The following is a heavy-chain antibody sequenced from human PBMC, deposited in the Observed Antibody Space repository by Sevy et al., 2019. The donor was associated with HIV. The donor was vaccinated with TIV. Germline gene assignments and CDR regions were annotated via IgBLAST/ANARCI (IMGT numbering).Heavy chain of an antibody. D-gene: IGHD3-22*01. CDR1: GCTLIQLS. Sequence: ASVKVSCKVSGCTLIQLSMHWVRQVPGKGLEWMGSFDPEDGETIYALKFQGRVTMTEDTSTDTAYMELSSLKSEDTAIFYCAITKDYYDSSGYPFDYWGQGTLVTVSS. CDR2: FDPEDGET. V-gene: IGHV1-24*01. CDR3: AITKDYYDSSGYPFDY. J-gene: IGHJ4*02.